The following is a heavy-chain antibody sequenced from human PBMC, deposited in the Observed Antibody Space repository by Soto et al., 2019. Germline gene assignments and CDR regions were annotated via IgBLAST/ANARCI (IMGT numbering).Heavy chain of an antibody. CDR3: ATEPLGYCSSNSCYPFDP. CDR2: FDPEEGET. V-gene: IGHV1-24*01. J-gene: IGHJ5*02. CDR1: GYTLTELS. D-gene: IGHD2-2*01. Sequence: QVQLVQSGAEVKKPGASVKVSCKVSGYTLTELSMHWVRQAPGKGLEWMGGFDPEEGETIYAQKCQGRVTMTEDTTTDTAYMELSSLRSEDTAVYYCATEPLGYCSSNSCYPFDPWCQGTLVTVSS.